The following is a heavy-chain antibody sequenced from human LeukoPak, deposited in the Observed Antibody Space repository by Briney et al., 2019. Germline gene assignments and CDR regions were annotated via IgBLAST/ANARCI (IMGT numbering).Heavy chain of an antibody. CDR1: GYSFTNYW. CDR3: ATTAQTIFGVVSHFDH. CDR2: IYPDDSDT. V-gene: IGHV5-51*01. J-gene: IGHJ4*02. Sequence: GESLKISCKGSGYSFTNYWIGWVRQMPGQGLEWMGIIYPDDSDTRYSPSFQGQVTISADKSISTAYLQWSSLKASDSAMYYCATTAQTIFGVVSHFDHWGQGTLVTVSS. D-gene: IGHD3-3*01.